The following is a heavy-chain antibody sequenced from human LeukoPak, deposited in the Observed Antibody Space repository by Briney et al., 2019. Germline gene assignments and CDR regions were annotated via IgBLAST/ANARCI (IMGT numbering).Heavy chain of an antibody. Sequence: GGSLRLSCAASGFTFSDRYMDWVRQAPGKGLEWVGRSSNKANSYTTEYAASVKGRFSVSRDDSKNSLYLQMNSLKTEDTAVYYCARAGGYGGSFDYWGQGTLVTVSS. J-gene: IGHJ4*02. CDR1: GFTFSDRY. V-gene: IGHV3-72*01. CDR2: SSNKANSYTT. CDR3: ARAGGYGGSFDY. D-gene: IGHD4-23*01.